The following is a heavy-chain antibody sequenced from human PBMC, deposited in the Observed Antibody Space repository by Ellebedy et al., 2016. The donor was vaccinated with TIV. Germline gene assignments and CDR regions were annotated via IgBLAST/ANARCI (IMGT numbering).Heavy chain of an antibody. CDR1: GFTFTSSA. Sequence: SVKVSXXASGFTFTSSAVQWVRQARGQRLEWIGWIVVGSGNTNYAQKFQERVTITRDMSTSTAYMELSSLRSEDTAVYYCAKVPQLNYYDSSGYYYGNYYFDYWGQGTLVTVSS. V-gene: IGHV1-58*01. D-gene: IGHD3-22*01. CDR3: AKVPQLNYYDSSGYYYGNYYFDY. CDR2: IVVGSGNT. J-gene: IGHJ4*02.